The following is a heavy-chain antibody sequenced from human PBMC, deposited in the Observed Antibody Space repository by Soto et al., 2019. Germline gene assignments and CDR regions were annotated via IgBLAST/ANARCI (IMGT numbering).Heavy chain of an antibody. Sequence: EMQLVESGGGLVQPGGSPRLSCAVSGFTFSSYWMGWVRQAPGTGLEWVANINRDGSEKHYVDSVEGRFTISRDNAKNSLYLHINSLRVDDTAVYYCARGWEGYFDYWGQGTLVTVSS. CDR3: ARGWEGYFDY. V-gene: IGHV3-7*03. CDR2: INRDGSEK. CDR1: GFTFSSYW. D-gene: IGHD1-26*01. J-gene: IGHJ4*02.